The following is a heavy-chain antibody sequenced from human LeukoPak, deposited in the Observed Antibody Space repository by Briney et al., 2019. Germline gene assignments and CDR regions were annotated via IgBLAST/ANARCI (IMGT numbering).Heavy chain of an antibody. Sequence: ASVKVSCKASGYTFTGYYMHWVRQAPGQGLEWMGWINPNSGGTNYAQKFQGRVTMTRDTSISTAYMELSRLRSDDTAVYYCARDGTDSYAYPDYWGQGTLVTVSS. CDR1: GYTFTGYY. J-gene: IGHJ4*02. CDR3: ARDGTDSYAYPDY. CDR2: INPNSGGT. V-gene: IGHV1-2*02. D-gene: IGHD5-18*01.